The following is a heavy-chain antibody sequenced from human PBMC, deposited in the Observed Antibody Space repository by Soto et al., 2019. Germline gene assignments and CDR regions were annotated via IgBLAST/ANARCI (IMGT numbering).Heavy chain of an antibody. J-gene: IGHJ4*02. CDR1: GLTFGSYA. Sequence: EVQLLESGGGLVQPGGSLRLSCAASGLTFGSYAMSWVRQAPGKGLEWVSAISGSGGTTYYADSVRGRFTISRDNAKKSLYLQMNSLRPEDTALYYCAKDRGFLDGIDYWGQGTPVAVST. CDR2: ISGSGGTT. CDR3: AKDRGFLDGIDY. D-gene: IGHD3-3*01. V-gene: IGHV3-23*01.